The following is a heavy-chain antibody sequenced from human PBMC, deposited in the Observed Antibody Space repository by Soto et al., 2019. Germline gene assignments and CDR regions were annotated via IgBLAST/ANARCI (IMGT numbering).Heavy chain of an antibody. CDR3: AKRGVDTFGLSY. J-gene: IGHJ4*02. Sequence: EVQLVESGGGLLKPGGSLRLSCAVSGFTFSSFWMHWVRQAPGEGLVWVSRINTDGSSTSYADSVKGRFTISRDNAKNTLYLQMNSLRVEDTAIYYCAKRGVDTFGLSYWGQGTLVTVSS. D-gene: IGHD3-10*01. CDR1: GFTFSSFW. V-gene: IGHV3-74*01. CDR2: INTDGSST.